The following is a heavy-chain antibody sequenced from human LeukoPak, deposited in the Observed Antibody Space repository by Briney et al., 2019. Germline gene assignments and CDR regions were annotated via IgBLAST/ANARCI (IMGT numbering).Heavy chain of an antibody. V-gene: IGHV1-2*04. J-gene: IGHJ4*02. Sequence: ASVKVSCKASGYTFTGYYMHWVRQVPGQGLEWMGWINPNSGGTNYAQKFQGWVTMTRDTSISTAYMELSRLRSDDTAVYYCARAPNSITPDHLDYWGQGTLVTVSS. D-gene: IGHD1-1*01. CDR2: INPNSGGT. CDR1: GYTFTGYY. CDR3: ARAPNSITPDHLDY.